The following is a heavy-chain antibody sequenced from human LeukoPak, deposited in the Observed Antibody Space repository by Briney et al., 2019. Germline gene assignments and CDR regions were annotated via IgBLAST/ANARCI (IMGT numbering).Heavy chain of an antibody. Sequence: SETLSLTCTVSGSSISSSSYYWGWIRQPPGKGLEWIGSIYYSGSTYYNPSLKSRVTISVDTSKNQFSLKLSSVTAADTAVYYCARGGSSGWSSETNYFDYWGQGTLVTVSS. CDR3: ARGGSSGWSSETNYFDY. CDR2: IYYSGST. V-gene: IGHV4-39*07. D-gene: IGHD6-19*01. CDR1: GSSISSSSYY. J-gene: IGHJ4*02.